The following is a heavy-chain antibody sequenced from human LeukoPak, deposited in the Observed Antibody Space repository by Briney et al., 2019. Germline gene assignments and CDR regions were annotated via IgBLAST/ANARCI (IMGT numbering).Heavy chain of an antibody. CDR2: IYYSGTT. V-gene: IGHV4-59*01. J-gene: IGHJ4*02. CDR1: GGSISIYY. D-gene: IGHD6-13*01. Sequence: ASETLSLTCTVYGGSISIYYWSWIRQPPGKGLEWIGYIYYSGTTNYNPSLKSRVTISVDTSKNQFSLKLSSVTAADTAVYYCARGVYIAAAQYGYWGQGTLVTVSS. CDR3: ARGVYIAAAQYGY.